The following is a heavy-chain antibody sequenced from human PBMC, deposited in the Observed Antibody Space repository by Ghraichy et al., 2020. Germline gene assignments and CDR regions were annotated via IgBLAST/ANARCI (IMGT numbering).Heavy chain of an antibody. CDR1: GYTFTSYY. J-gene: IGHJ6*03. D-gene: IGHD6-6*01. CDR2: INPSGGST. CDR3: ARDYSSSSEIYYYYYMDV. V-gene: IGHV1-46*01. Sequence: ASVKVFCKASGYTFTSYYMHWVRQAPGQGLEWMGIINPSGGSTSYAQKFQGRVTMTRDTSTSTVYMELSSLRSEDTAVYYCARDYSSSSEIYYYYYMDVWGKGTTVTVSS.